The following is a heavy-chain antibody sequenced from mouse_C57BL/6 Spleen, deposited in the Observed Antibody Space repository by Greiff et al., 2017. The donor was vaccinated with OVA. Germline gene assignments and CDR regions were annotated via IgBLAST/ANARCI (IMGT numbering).Heavy chain of an antibody. V-gene: IGHV1-80*01. D-gene: IGHD2-12*01. CDR1: GYAFSSYW. CDR3: ARSYQYYFDY. J-gene: IGHJ2*01. CDR2: IYPGDGDT. Sequence: VKLQESGAELVKPGASVKISCKASGYAFSSYWMNWVKQRPGKGLEWIGQIYPGDGDTNYNGKFKGKATLTADKSSSTAYMQLSSLTSEDSAVYFCARSYQYYFDYWGQGTTLTVSS.